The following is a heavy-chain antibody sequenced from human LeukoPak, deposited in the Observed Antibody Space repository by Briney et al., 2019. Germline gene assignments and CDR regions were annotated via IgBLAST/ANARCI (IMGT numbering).Heavy chain of an antibody. Sequence: GGSLRLSCAASGFTFSIYWMSWVRQAPGKGLEWVANIKPDGSEKYCVDSVKGRFTISRDNAKNSLYLQMNSLRDEDTAVYYCARGDFNDYGDYVDAFEIWGQGTMVTVSA. CDR2: IKPDGSEK. CDR1: GFTFSIYW. CDR3: ARGDFNDYGDYVDAFEI. D-gene: IGHD4-17*01. J-gene: IGHJ3*02. V-gene: IGHV3-7*01.